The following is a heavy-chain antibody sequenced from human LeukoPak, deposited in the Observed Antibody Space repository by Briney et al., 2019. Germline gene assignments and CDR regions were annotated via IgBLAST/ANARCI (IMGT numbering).Heavy chain of an antibody. V-gene: IGHV4-59*08. CDR1: GSSISSYY. J-gene: IGHJ4*02. CDR2: IYYSGST. CDR3: ARHVGYDGSGSYLSYFDY. Sequence: KPSETLSLTCTVSGSSISSYYWSWIRQPPGKGLEWIGYIYYSGSTNYNPSLKSRVTMSVDTSKNQFSLKLSSVTAADTAVYYCARHVGYDGSGSYLSYFDYWGQGTLVTVSS. D-gene: IGHD3-10*01.